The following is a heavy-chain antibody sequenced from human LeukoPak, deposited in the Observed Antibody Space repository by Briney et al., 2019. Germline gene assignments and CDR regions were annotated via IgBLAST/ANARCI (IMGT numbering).Heavy chain of an antibody. Sequence: SETLSLTCTVSGDSFSRYYWSWIRQPAGEGLGWLGRIYTSGSTNYNPSLKSRVTMSVDTHKNQFSLKLSAVPAADTAVYYCARGPNCYAQPKFDYWGQGTLVTVSS. D-gene: IGHD2-2*01. CDR3: ARGPNCYAQPKFDY. CDR2: IYTSGST. CDR1: GDSFSRYY. J-gene: IGHJ4*02. V-gene: IGHV4-4*07.